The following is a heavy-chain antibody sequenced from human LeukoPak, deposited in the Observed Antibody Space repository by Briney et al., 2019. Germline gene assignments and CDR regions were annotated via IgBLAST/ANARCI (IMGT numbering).Heavy chain of an antibody. CDR2: INPNSGGT. Sequence: GASVKVSCKASGYTFTGYYMHWVRQAPGQGLEWMGWINPNSGGTNYAQKLQGRVTMTTDTSTSTAYMELRSLRSDDTAVYYCAIHTVTGPPYYFDYWGQGTLVTVSS. J-gene: IGHJ4*02. D-gene: IGHD4-11*01. CDR1: GYTFTGYY. CDR3: AIHTVTGPPYYFDY. V-gene: IGHV1-2*02.